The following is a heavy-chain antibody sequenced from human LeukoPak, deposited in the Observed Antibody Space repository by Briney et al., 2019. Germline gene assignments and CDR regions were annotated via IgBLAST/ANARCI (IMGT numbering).Heavy chain of an antibody. CDR2: IYYTGIT. J-gene: IGHJ4*02. D-gene: IGHD3-22*01. CDR3: ARVSGYYSIDS. V-gene: IGHV4-59*01. CDR1: GGSISSDY. Sequence: SETLSLTCTVSGGSISSDYWSWIRQPPGRGLEWIGYIYYTGITNYNPSLKRRVTISVDTSKNQFSLKLSSVTAADTAVYCCARVSGYYSIDSWGQGTLVTVSS.